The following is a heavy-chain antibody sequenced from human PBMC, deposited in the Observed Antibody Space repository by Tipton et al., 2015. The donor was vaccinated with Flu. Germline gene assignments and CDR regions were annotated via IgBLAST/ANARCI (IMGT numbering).Heavy chain of an antibody. D-gene: IGHD3-22*01. V-gene: IGHV1-69*01. CDR3: ARERRVDYYDSSGYYFLFDY. CDR2: IIPIFGTA. CDR1: GGTFSSYA. J-gene: IGHJ4*02. Sequence: QLVQSGAEVKKPGSSVKVSCKASGGTFSSYAISWVRQAPGQGLEWMGGIIPIFGTANYAQKFQGRVTITADGSTSTAYMELSSLRSEDTAVYYCARERRVDYYDSSGYYFLFDYWGQGTLVTVSS.